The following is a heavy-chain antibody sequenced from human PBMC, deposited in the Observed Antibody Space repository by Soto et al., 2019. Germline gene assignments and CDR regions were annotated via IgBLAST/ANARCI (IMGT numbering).Heavy chain of an antibody. CDR2: IYWNDDK. CDR1: GFSLSTSGVG. J-gene: IGHJ4*02. D-gene: IGHD2-8*01. V-gene: IGHV2-5*01. CDR3: AHIFGPFWSSNTCFDY. Sequence: SGPTLVNPTPTLTLTCTFSGFSLSTSGVGVGWIRQPLGKALEWLALIYWNDDKRYSPSLKSRLTITKDTSKNQVVLTMTNMDRVDTATYYCAHIFGPFWSSNTCFDYWGQGTLVTVSS.